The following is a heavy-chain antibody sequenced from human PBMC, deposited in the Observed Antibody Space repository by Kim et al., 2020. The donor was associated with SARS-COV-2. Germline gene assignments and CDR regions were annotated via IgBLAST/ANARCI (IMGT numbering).Heavy chain of an antibody. CDR1: GFTFSSYS. CDR3: ARDGDTAMVTEPIDY. J-gene: IGHJ4*02. CDR2: ISSSSSTI. D-gene: IGHD5-18*01. V-gene: IGHV3-48*02. Sequence: GGSLRLSCAASGFTFSSYSMNWVRQAPGKGLEWGSYISSSSSTIYYADSVKGRFTISRDNAKNSLYLQMNSLRDEDTAVYYCARDGDTAMVTEPIDYWGQGTLVTVSS.